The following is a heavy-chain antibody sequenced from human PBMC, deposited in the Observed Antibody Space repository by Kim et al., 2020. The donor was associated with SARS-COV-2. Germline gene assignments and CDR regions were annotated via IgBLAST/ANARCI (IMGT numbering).Heavy chain of an antibody. CDR1: GFTFGDYA. CDR3: TRDRGYGDYTVAFDI. V-gene: IGHV3-49*03. Sequence: GGSLRLSCTASGFTFGDYAMSWFRQAPGKGLEWVGFIRSKAYGGTTEYAASVKGRFTISRDDSKSIAYLQMNSLKTEDTAVYYCTRDRGYGDYTVAFDIWGQGTMVTVSS. D-gene: IGHD4-17*01. CDR2: IRSKAYGGTT. J-gene: IGHJ3*02.